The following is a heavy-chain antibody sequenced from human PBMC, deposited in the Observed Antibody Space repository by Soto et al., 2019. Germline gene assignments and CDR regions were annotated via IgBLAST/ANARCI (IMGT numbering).Heavy chain of an antibody. Sequence: LSLTCTVSGGSISSGDYYWSWIRQPPGKGLEWIGYIYYSGSTYYNPSLKSRVTISVDTSKNQFSLKLSSVTAADTAVYYCARGSLLWFGEFVGYFDYWGQGTLVTVSS. CDR1: GGSISSGDYY. CDR3: ARGSLLWFGEFVGYFDY. CDR2: IYYSGST. D-gene: IGHD3-10*01. V-gene: IGHV4-30-4*01. J-gene: IGHJ4*02.